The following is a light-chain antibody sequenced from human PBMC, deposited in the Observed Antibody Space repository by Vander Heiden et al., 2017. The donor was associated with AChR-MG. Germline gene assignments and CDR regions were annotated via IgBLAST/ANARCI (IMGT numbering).Light chain of an antibody. CDR2: DVT. V-gene: IGLV2-11*01. J-gene: IGLJ1*01. CDR1: SSEVGSYNY. CDR3: WSYAGNNIYV. Sequence: QSALTQPPSVSGSPGQSVALSCTGTSSEVGSYNYVCWYQQHPGKAPKLIIYDVTKRPSGAPDRFSGHKSGNTASLTISGLQAEDEADYYCWSYAGNNIYVFGAGTKVTVL.